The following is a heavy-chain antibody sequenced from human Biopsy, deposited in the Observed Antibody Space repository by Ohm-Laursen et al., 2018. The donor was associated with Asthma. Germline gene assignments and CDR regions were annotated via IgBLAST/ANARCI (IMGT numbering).Heavy chain of an antibody. CDR1: GYTFINYA. V-gene: IGHV1-3*01. J-gene: IGHJ3*02. Sequence: SVKVSCKTSGYTFINYAIHWVRQAPGQRLEWMGWINAGNGNTKYSQKFQGGVTITRDTSASTAYMDLSSLRSEDTAVYYCARTYYDVFAIWGQGTMVTVSS. CDR2: INAGNGNT. CDR3: ARTYYDVFAI. D-gene: IGHD3-10*01.